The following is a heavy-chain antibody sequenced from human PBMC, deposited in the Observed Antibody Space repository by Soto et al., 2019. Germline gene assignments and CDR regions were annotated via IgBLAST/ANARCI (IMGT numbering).Heavy chain of an antibody. V-gene: IGHV3-74*01. D-gene: IGHD2-15*01. Sequence: EVQLVESGGGLVQPGGSLRLSCAASGFTFSSYWMHWVRQAPGKGLVWVSRINSDGSSTSYADSVKARFTISRDNAKNTLYLQMSSLRAEDTAVYYCVRTSLVVAAATREDYWGQGTLVTVSS. CDR3: VRTSLVVAAATREDY. CDR2: INSDGSST. CDR1: GFTFSSYW. J-gene: IGHJ4*02.